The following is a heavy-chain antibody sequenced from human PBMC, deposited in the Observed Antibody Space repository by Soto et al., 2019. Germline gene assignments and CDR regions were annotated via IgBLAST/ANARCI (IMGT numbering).Heavy chain of an antibody. CDR1: GFTFSGYS. CDR3: ARSYDILTGYSGFDY. V-gene: IGHV3-21*01. Sequence: EVQLVESGGGLVKPGGSLPPSWAPPGFTFSGYSLNGVPQAPGKGLAWVASIRSSRSFIYYADSVKGRFTISRDNAKNSLYLQMNSLRAEDTAMFYCARSYDILTGYSGFDYWGQGTLVTVSS. CDR2: IRSSRSFI. D-gene: IGHD3-9*01. J-gene: IGHJ4*02.